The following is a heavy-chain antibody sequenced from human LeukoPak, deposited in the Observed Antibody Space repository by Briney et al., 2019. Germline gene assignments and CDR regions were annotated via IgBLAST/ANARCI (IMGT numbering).Heavy chain of an antibody. CDR1: GFTFSSYA. CDR3: AKGAGVVVITAVCFDY. D-gene: IGHD3-22*01. V-gene: IGHV3-23*01. Sequence: GGSLRFPCAASGFTFSSYAMSWVRQAPGKGLEWVSAISGSGGSTYYADSVKGRFTISRDNSKNALYLQMNSLRAEDTAVYYCAKGAGVVVITAVCFDYWGQGTLVTVSS. CDR2: ISGSGGST. J-gene: IGHJ4*02.